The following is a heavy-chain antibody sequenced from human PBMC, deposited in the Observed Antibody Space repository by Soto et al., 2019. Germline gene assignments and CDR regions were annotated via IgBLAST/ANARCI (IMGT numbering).Heavy chain of an antibody. V-gene: IGHV4-39*01. J-gene: IGHJ4*02. CDR2: VFYTGFT. D-gene: IGHD1-20*01. Sequence: SETLSLTCAVSGGSISGSYYYWAWLRQSPGKGPEWIGSVFYTGFTSYNPSLESRVSVSVDTSKSQFSMKLSAVTAADTAVYYCATSQKGYNWNYFDHWGQGALVTVSS. CDR1: GGSISGSYYY. CDR3: ATSQKGYNWNYFDH.